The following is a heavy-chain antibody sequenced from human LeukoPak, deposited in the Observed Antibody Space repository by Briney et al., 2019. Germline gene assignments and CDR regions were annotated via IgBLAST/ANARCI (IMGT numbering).Heavy chain of an antibody. Sequence: GGSLRLSCAASGFTFTNYGMSWVRQAPGKGLEWVSAISGSGGSTYYADSVKGRFTISRDNSKNTLYLQMNSLRAEDTAVYYCAKEARTIFGVVVRPKGYFDYWGQGTLVTVSS. CDR1: GFTFTNYG. CDR2: ISGSGGST. V-gene: IGHV3-23*01. CDR3: AKEARTIFGVVVRPKGYFDY. J-gene: IGHJ4*02. D-gene: IGHD3-3*01.